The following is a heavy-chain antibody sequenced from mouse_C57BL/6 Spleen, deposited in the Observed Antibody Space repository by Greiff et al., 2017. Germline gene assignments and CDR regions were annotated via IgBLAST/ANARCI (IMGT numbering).Heavy chain of an antibody. V-gene: IGHV1-62-2*01. CDR2: FYPGSGSI. D-gene: IGHD1-1*01. Sequence: QVQLQQSGAELVKPGASVKLSCKASGYTFTAYTIYWVKQRSGLGLGWIGWFYPGSGSIKYNEKFKDKATLTADKSSSTVYMGLSRLTSEDSAVYFCARHEVVITTVGATWYFDVWGTGTAGTVSS. CDR1: GYTFTAYT. J-gene: IGHJ1*03. CDR3: ARHEVVITTVGATWYFDV.